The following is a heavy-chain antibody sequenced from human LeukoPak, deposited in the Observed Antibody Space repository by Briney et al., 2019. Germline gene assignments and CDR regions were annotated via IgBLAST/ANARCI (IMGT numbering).Heavy chain of an antibody. J-gene: IGHJ5*02. CDR3: ARGPGYSSSWFFDP. D-gene: IGHD6-13*01. CDR1: GGSFSGYY. V-gene: IGHV4-34*01. Sequence: SETLSLTCAVYGGSFSGYYWSWIRQPPGEGLEWIGEINHSGSTNYNPSLKSRVTISVDTSKNQFSLKLSSVTAADTAVYYCARGPGYSSSWFFDPWGQGTLVTVSS. CDR2: INHSGST.